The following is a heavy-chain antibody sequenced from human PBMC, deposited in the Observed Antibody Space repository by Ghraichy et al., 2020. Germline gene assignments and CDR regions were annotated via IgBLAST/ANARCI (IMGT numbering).Heavy chain of an antibody. CDR1: SGSISSYY. V-gene: IGHV4-59*01. Sequence: SETLSLTCTVSSGSISSYYWSWIRQPPGKGLEWIGYIFYSGSTNYNPSLKSRVTISVDTSKNQFSLNLTSVTAADTAVYYCARDRSGLSRLNWFDPWGQGTLVTVSS. CDR2: IFYSGST. CDR3: ARDRSGLSRLNWFDP. D-gene: IGHD2-21*01. J-gene: IGHJ5*02.